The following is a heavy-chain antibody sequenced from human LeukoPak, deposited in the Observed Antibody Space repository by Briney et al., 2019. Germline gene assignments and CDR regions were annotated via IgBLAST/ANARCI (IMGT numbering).Heavy chain of an antibody. V-gene: IGHV1-2*02. D-gene: IGHD5-18*01. CDR2: INFNSGGT. CDR1: VYTFTGYY. J-gene: IGHJ4*02. Sequence: ASVKVSRKASVYTFTGYYIHWVRQAPGQGLEWMGWINFNSGGTNYAQNFQGRVTLTSDTSITTVYMELTRLRSDDTAIYFCARSGYIYAYDYWGQGTLVTVSS. CDR3: ARSGYIYAYDY.